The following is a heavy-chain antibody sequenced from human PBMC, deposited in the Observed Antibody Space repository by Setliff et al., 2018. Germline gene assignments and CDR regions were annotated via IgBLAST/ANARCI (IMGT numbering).Heavy chain of an antibody. Sequence: GGSLRLSCAASGFSLNSFRMTWIRQPPGKGLEWVSSISSTGDDIYYADPMKGRLTISRDNAKNSLSLQMNSLRAEDTAIYYCARCSSWHGHYPHFNYWGQGTLVTVSS. V-gene: IGHV3-21*04. D-gene: IGHD6-13*01. CDR2: ISSTGDDI. CDR3: ARCSSWHGHYPHFNY. J-gene: IGHJ4*02. CDR1: GFSLNSFR.